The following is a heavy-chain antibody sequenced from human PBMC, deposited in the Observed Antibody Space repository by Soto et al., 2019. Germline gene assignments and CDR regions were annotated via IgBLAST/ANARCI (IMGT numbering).Heavy chain of an antibody. V-gene: IGHV3-11*06. D-gene: IGHD1-20*01. CDR2: IASSSTYT. Sequence: LRLSCAASGFTFSDYYMSWIRQAPGKGLEWVSYIASSSTYTNYADSVKGRFTISRDNAKNSLFLHMNSLRVEDTAVYYCARGYGAFDMWGQRTMVTVSS. CDR3: ARGYGAFDM. CDR1: GFTFSDYY. J-gene: IGHJ3*02.